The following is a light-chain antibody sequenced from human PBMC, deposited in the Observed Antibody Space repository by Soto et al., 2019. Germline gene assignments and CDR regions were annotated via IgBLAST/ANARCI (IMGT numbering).Light chain of an antibody. CDR1: QSVSSSY. CDR2: GAS. V-gene: IGKV3-20*01. J-gene: IGKJ1*01. Sequence: EIVLPQSPGTLSLSPGARAPLSCRASQSVSSSYLAWYQQKPGQAPRLLIYGASSRATGIPDRFSGSGSGTDFTLTISRLEPEEFAVYYCQQYGSSTWTVGQGTKVDIK. CDR3: QQYGSSTWT.